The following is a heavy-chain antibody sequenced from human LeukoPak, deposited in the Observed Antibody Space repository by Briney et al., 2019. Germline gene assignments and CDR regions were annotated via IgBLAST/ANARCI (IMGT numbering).Heavy chain of an antibody. V-gene: IGHV3-23*01. J-gene: IGHJ3*02. CDR2: ISGSGGST. Sequence: GWSLRLSCAASGFTFSSYAMSWVRQAPGKGLEWVAAISGSGGSTYYADSVKGRCTISRDNSKNTLYLQMNSLRAEDTAVYYCARTSSGSYDAFDIWGQGAMVTVSS. CDR1: GFTFSSYA. D-gene: IGHD3-10*01. CDR3: ARTSSGSYDAFDI.